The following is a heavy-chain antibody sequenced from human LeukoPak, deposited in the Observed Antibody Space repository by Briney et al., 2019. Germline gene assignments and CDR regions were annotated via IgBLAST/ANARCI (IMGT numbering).Heavy chain of an antibody. CDR2: IKQDGTEK. Sequence: GGSLRLSCAASGFTFSYYWMSWVRQAPGKGPEWVANIKQDGTEKYYVDSVKGRFTISRDNAKNSLYLQMNSLRAEDTALYHCARRAVAGTGAFDIWGQGTMVTVSS. D-gene: IGHD6-19*01. CDR3: ARRAVAGTGAFDI. J-gene: IGHJ3*02. V-gene: IGHV3-7*03. CDR1: GFTFSYYW.